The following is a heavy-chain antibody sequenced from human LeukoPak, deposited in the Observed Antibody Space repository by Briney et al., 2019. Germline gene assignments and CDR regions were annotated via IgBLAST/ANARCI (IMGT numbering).Heavy chain of an antibody. V-gene: IGHV1-2*02. D-gene: IGHD3-3*01. J-gene: IGHJ4*02. CDR2: INPNSGGT. CDR1: GYTFTGYY. CDR3: AALRPHYDFWSGYFTSSYYFDY. Sequence: ASVKVSCKASGYTFTGYYMHWVRQAPGQGLEWMGWINPNSGGTNYAQKFQGRVTITRDMSTSTAYMELSSLRSEDTAVYYCAALRPHYDFWSGYFTSSYYFDYWGQGTLVTVSS.